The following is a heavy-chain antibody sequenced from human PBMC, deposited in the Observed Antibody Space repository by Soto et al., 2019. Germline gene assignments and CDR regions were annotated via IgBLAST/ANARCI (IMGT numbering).Heavy chain of an antibody. D-gene: IGHD5-12*01. V-gene: IGHV4-30-2*01. CDR1: GGSISSGGYS. CDR3: AAGGGLPRYY. CDR2: IFHSGST. Sequence: QLQLQESGSGLVKPSQTLSLTCAVSGGSISSGGYSWSWFRQPPGKGLEWIGYIFHSGSTYYNQSLKSRVTISVDRSKNQFSLKLSSVTAADTAVYYCAAGGGLPRYYWGQGTRVTVSS. J-gene: IGHJ4*02.